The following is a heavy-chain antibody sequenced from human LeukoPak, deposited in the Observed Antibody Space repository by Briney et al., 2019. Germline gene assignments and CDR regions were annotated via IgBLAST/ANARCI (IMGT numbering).Heavy chain of an antibody. CDR1: GYTFTDYY. CDR3: ATDPRTTVFGTFRYYYMDV. CDR2: INPDSGYT. Sequence: ASVKVSCTASGYTFTDYYIHWVRQAPGQGLEWMGWINPDSGYTNYAQKFQGRVTMTRDTSINTAYMELSRLTSDDTAVYYCATDPRTTVFGTFRYYYMDVWGEGTTVAVSS. D-gene: IGHD3-3*01. V-gene: IGHV1-2*02. J-gene: IGHJ6*03.